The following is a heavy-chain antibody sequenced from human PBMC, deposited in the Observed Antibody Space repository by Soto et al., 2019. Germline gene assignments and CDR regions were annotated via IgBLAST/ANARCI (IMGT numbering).Heavy chain of an antibody. Sequence: PGESLKISCQGSGYRFTSSWIGWVSQMPGKGLEWLVNVYPSDSGVRYSPSFEGRVTISADNSINTAYLHLLNLKASDTAIYYCTKGATSPLDSLGQGTRVNVSS. CDR2: VYPSDSGV. V-gene: IGHV5-51*01. CDR3: TKGATSPLDS. J-gene: IGHJ4*02. D-gene: IGHD1-26*01. CDR1: GYRFTSSW.